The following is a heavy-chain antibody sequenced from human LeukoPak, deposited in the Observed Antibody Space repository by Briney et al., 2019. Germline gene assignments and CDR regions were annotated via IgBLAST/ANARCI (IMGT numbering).Heavy chain of an antibody. CDR2: INSDGSST. D-gene: IGHD6-13*01. CDR3: AREVTLAAADFDY. V-gene: IGHV3-74*01. CDR1: GFTFSSYW. J-gene: IGHJ4*02. Sequence: PGGPLRLSRAASGFTFSSYWMHWVRQAPGKGLVWVSRINSDGSSTSYADSVKGRFTISRDNAKNTLYLQMNSLRAEDTAVYYCAREVTLAAADFDYWGQGTLVTVSS.